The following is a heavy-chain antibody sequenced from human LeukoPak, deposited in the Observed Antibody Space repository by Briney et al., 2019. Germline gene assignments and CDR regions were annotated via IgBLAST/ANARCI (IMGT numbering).Heavy chain of an antibody. CDR2: ISDSGGRT. Sequence: GGSLRLSCAVSGITLSNYGMSWVRQAPGKGLEWVAGISDSGGRTNYADSVKGRFTISRDNPKNTLYLQMNSLRAEDTAVYYCAKSPLTGADYYYYMDVWGKGTTVTVSS. CDR1: GITLSNYG. CDR3: AKSPLTGADYYYYMDV. V-gene: IGHV3-23*01. J-gene: IGHJ6*03. D-gene: IGHD1-20*01.